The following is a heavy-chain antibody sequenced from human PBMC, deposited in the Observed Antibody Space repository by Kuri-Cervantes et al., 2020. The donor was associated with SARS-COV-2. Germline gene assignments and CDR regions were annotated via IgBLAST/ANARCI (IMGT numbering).Heavy chain of an antibody. CDR1: GYTFTSYD. D-gene: IGHD4-11*01. CDR2: MNPNTGVT. J-gene: IGHJ4*02. V-gene: IGHV1-8*02. CDR3: AREVTTSIDY. Sequence: ASVKVSCKASGYTFTSYDINWVRQATGQGLEWMGWMNPNTGVTGYAQKFQGRVTMTRDTSTNTAYMELSSLRSEDTAVYYCAREVTTSIDYWGQGTLVTVSS.